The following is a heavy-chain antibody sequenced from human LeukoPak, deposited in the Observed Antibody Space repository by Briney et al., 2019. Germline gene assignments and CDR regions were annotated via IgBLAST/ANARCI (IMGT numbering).Heavy chain of an antibody. Sequence: GGSLRLTCAASGFTFSSYAMSWVRQAPGKGLEWVSAISGSGGSTYYADSVKGRFTISRDNSKNTLYLQMNSLRAEDTAVYYCAKDPRYCSGGSCYHDYWGQGTLVTVSS. CDR3: AKDPRYCSGGSCYHDY. J-gene: IGHJ4*02. CDR2: ISGSGGST. V-gene: IGHV3-23*01. D-gene: IGHD2-15*01. CDR1: GFTFSSYA.